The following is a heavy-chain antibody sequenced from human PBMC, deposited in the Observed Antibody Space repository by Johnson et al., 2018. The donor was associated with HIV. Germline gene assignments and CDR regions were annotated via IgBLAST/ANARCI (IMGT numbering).Heavy chain of an antibody. CDR2: INQDGSEN. V-gene: IGHV3-7*05. J-gene: IGHJ3*02. Sequence: VQLVESGGGLVQSGGSLGLSCAATGFTFSIYWMAWVRQAPGKGLEWVANINQDGSENYYVDSVKGRFTISRDNAKNSLYLQVHSLRVEDTAVYYCARDQWSSSWTNDAFDIWGQGTMVTVSS. CDR1: GFTFSIYW. D-gene: IGHD6-13*01. CDR3: ARDQWSSSWTNDAFDI.